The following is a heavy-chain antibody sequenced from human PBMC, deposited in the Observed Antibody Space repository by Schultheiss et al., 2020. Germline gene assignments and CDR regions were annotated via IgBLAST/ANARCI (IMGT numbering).Heavy chain of an antibody. CDR2: IYYSGST. V-gene: IGHV4-59*12. CDR1: GGSFSGYY. CDR3: ASFSSSWGYYFDY. D-gene: IGHD6-13*01. J-gene: IGHJ4*02. Sequence: AETLALTCAVYGGSFSGYYWSWIRQPPGKGLEWIGYIYYSGSTNYNPSLKSRVTISVDKSKNQFSLKLSSVTAADTAVYYCASFSSSWGYYFDYWGQGTLVTVSS.